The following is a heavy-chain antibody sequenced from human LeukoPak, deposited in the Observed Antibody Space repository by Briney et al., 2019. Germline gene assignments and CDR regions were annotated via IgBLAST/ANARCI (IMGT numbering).Heavy chain of an antibody. CDR2: INPNSGGT. J-gene: IGHJ4*02. CDR1: GYTFTGYY. D-gene: IGHD1-26*01. V-gene: IGHV1-2*02. CDR3: AREAWVSQGSFDY. Sequence: ASVKVSCKASGYTFTGYYMHWVRQAPGQGLEWMGWINPNSGGTNYAQKLQGRVTMTTDTSTSTAYMELRSLRSDDTAVYYCAREAWVSQGSFDYWGQGTLVTVSS.